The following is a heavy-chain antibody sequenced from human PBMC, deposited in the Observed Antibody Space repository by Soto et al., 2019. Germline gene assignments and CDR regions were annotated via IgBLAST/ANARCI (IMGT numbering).Heavy chain of an antibody. V-gene: IGHV3-74*01. CDR2: INTDGSST. CDR3: ARAGRSNLHFDY. D-gene: IGHD1-26*01. CDR1: GLTFSSYW. Sequence: EVQLVESGGGLVQPGGSLRLSCAASGLTFSSYWMHWVRQAPGKGLVWVSRINTDGSSTTYADSVKGRFTISRDNTKNTLYLQMNCLLVKHTAVYYRARAGRSNLHFDYWGRGTLVTVSS. J-gene: IGHJ4*02.